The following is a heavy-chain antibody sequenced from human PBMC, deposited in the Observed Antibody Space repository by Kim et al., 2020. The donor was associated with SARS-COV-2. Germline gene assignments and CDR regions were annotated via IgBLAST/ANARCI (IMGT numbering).Heavy chain of an antibody. J-gene: IGHJ6*02. CDR1: GGSVNSASFY. Sequence: SETLSLTCSVSGGSVNSASFYWSWVRQHQQKGLEWLAYIYYSGETYFNPSLKSRVTISVDTSKNQFSLSLSSVTAADTAVYYCARGNVDSRSWPPYRMDAWRPGTKVTVS. V-gene: IGHV4-31*03. D-gene: IGHD6-13*01. CDR3: ARGNVDSRSWPPYRMDA. CDR2: IYYSGET.